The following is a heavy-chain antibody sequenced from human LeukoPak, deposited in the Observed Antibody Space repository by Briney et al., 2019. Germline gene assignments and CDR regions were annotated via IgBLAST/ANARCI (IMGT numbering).Heavy chain of an antibody. J-gene: IGHJ3*02. CDR1: GFTFSSYS. CDR2: ISSSSSYI. Sequence: PGGSLRLSCAASGFTFSSYSMNWVRQAPGKGLEGVSSISSSSSYIYYADSVKGRFTISRDNAKNSLYLQMNSLRAEDTAVYYCARSLGKQLRNAFDIWGQGTMVTVSS. V-gene: IGHV3-21*01. CDR3: ARSLGKQLRNAFDI. D-gene: IGHD1-26*01.